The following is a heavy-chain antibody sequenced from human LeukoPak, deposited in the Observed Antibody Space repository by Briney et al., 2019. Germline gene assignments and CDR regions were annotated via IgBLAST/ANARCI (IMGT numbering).Heavy chain of an antibody. D-gene: IGHD3-22*01. CDR2: INPNSGGT. CDR1: GYTFTGYY. CDR3: ARDPPSSYYDSSGYLDY. V-gene: IGHV1-2*04. J-gene: IGHJ4*02. Sequence: ASVKVSCKASGYTFTGYYMHWVRQAPGQGLEWMGWINPNSGGTNYAQKFQGWVTMTRDTSISTAYMELSRLGSDDTAVYYCARDPPSSYYDSSGYLDYWGQGTLVTVSS.